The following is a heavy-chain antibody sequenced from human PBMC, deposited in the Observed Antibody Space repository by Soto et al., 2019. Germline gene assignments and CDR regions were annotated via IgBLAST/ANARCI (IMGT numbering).Heavy chain of an antibody. CDR3: ASRDPGTSVDY. Sequence: QVQLQESGPGLVKPSGTLSLTCAVSGGSFTSNNWWTWVRQPPGQGLEWIGEIYRTGSTNYTPSLKSRVTISLDKSENKFSLKVTSLTAADTAVYYCASRDPGTSVDYWGQGTLVTVSS. J-gene: IGHJ4*02. CDR1: GGSFTSNNW. D-gene: IGHD1-7*01. CDR2: IYRTGST. V-gene: IGHV4-4*02.